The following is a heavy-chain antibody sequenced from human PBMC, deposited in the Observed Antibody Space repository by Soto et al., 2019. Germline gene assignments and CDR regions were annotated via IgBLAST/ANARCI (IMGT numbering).Heavy chain of an antibody. CDR2: IYYSGST. CDR3: ARDYIGYYDILTGYSPNWFDP. D-gene: IGHD3-9*01. V-gene: IGHV4-59*01. Sequence: SETLSLTCTVSGGSISSYYWSWIRQPPGKGLEWIGYIYYSGSTNYNPSLKSRVTISVDTSKNQFSLKLSSVTAADTAVYYCARDYIGYYDILTGYSPNWFDPWGQGTLVTVSS. CDR1: GGSISSYY. J-gene: IGHJ5*02.